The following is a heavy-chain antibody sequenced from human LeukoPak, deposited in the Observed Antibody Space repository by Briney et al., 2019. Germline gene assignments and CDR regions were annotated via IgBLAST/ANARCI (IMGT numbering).Heavy chain of an antibody. CDR2: IIPIFGTT. CDR1: GGTFSSYA. D-gene: IGHD3-22*01. Sequence: GASVKVSCKASGGTFSSYAISWVRQAPGQGLEWMGGIIPIFGTTNYAQKFQGRVTITADESTSTAYMELSSLRSEDTAVYYCARARDSSGYLFDYWGQGTLVTVSS. J-gene: IGHJ4*02. CDR3: ARARDSSGYLFDY. V-gene: IGHV1-69*13.